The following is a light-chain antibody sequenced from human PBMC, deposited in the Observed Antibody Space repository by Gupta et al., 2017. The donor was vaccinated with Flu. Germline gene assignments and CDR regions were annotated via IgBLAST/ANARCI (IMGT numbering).Light chain of an antibody. J-gene: IGKJ2*01. CDR3: MQYIQTPYT. V-gene: IGKV2-28*01. CDR1: QSLLQSDGHDY. CDR2: WGS. Sequence: DNVMTQSPLSLPVTPGDPASIPCRSTQSLLQSDGHDYLAWFLQKPGQSPRLLIYWGSSRASGVPDRFSGSGSGTDFTLKLSRVEAEDVGVYYCMQYIQTPYTFGQGTKLDIK.